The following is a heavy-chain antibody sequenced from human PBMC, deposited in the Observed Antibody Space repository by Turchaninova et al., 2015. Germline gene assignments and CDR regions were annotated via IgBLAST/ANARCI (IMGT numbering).Heavy chain of an antibody. CDR2: INHRGST. CDR3: ARGSTVTAFDC. V-gene: IGHV4-34*01. D-gene: IGHD4-17*01. Sequence: QVQLQQLGAGLLKPSVTLSLTCAGDGGSFCRYSWAWLRQPPGKWLEWIGEINHRGSTNYNPSLKSRVTISVDTSKTQFSLKLSSVTAADTAVYYCARGSTVTAFDCWGQGTLVTVSS. J-gene: IGHJ4*02. CDR1: GGSFCRYS.